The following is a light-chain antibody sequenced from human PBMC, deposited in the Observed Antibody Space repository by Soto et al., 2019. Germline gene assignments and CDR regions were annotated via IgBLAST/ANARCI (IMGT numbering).Light chain of an antibody. Sequence: QSVLTQPPSVSAAPGQRVTISCSGSASNIGNNSLSWYQQLPGAAPKLLIYFDNNRPSGIPDRFSGSKSGTSATLGITGLQPGDEADYYCGTWDTSLPDCVFGTGTKLTVL. CDR2: FDN. J-gene: IGLJ1*01. V-gene: IGLV1-51*01. CDR1: ASNIGNNS. CDR3: GTWDTSLPDCV.